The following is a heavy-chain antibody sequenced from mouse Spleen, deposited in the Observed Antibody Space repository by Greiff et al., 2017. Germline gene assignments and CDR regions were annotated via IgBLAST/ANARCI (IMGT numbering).Heavy chain of an antibody. CDR3: ARNYGSLYYFDY. V-gene: IGHV5-6-5*01. J-gene: IGHJ2*01. D-gene: IGHD1-1*01. CDR1: GFTFSSYA. Sequence: DVMLVESGGGLVKPGGSLKLSCAASGFTFSSYAMSWVRQTPEKRLEWVASISSGGSTYYPDSVKGRFTISRDNARNILYLQMSSLRSEDTAMYYCARNYGSLYYFDYWGQGTTLTVSS. CDR2: ISSGGST.